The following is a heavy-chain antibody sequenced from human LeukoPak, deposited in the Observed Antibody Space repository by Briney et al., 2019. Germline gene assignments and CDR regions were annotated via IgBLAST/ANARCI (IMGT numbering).Heavy chain of an antibody. D-gene: IGHD5/OR15-5a*01. Sequence: GESLKISCKTSGYTFTSYWIAWVRQMPGKGLEWMGIVYPGDSDTRYSPSFQGQVTISVDKSITTAYLQWSSLRASDTAMYYCARDLRSTEGAFDIWGQGTMVTVS. CDR2: VYPGDSDT. V-gene: IGHV5-51*01. CDR1: GYTFTSYW. CDR3: ARDLRSTEGAFDI. J-gene: IGHJ3*02.